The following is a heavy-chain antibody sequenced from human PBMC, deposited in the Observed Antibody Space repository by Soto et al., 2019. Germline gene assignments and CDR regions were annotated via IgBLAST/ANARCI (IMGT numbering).Heavy chain of an antibody. Sequence: PGGSLRLSCAASGFTFDDYAMHWVRQAPGKGLEWVSGISWNSGSIGYADSVKGRFTISRDNAKNSLYLQMNSLRAEDTALYYCAKGIAARGDYFDYWGLGTLVTVSS. D-gene: IGHD6-6*01. CDR1: GFTFDDYA. CDR2: ISWNSGSI. J-gene: IGHJ4*02. CDR3: AKGIAARGDYFDY. V-gene: IGHV3-9*01.